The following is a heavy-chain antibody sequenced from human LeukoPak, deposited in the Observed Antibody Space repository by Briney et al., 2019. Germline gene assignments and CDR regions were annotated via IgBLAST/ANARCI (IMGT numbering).Heavy chain of an antibody. CDR1: GYTFTGYY. D-gene: IGHD6-13*01. CDR2: ISPNSGGT. J-gene: IGHJ5*02. CDR3: ARVVAVAGPPAWFDP. Sequence: GASVKVSCKASGYTFTGYYMHWVRQAPGPGLEWMGWISPNSGGTNYAQKFQGRVTMTRDTSISTAYMELSRLRSDDTAVYYCARVVAVAGPPAWFDPWGQGNLVTLS. V-gene: IGHV1-2*02.